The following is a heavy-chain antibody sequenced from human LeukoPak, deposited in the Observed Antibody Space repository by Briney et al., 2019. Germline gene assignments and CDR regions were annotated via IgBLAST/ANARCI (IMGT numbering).Heavy chain of an antibody. D-gene: IGHD3-22*01. V-gene: IGHV3-7*01. CDR3: ARDVEGVYYDSSGVIDY. CDR1: GFTFSSYW. J-gene: IGHJ4*02. Sequence: GGSLRLSCAASGFTFSSYWMSWVRQAPGKGLEWVANIKQDGSEKYYVDSVKGRFTISRDNTKNSLYLQMNSLRAEDTAVYYCARDVEGVYYDSSGVIDYWGQGTLVTVSS. CDR2: IKQDGSEK.